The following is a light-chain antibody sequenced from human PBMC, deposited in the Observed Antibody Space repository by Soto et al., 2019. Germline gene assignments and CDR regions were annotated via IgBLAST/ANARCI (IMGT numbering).Light chain of an antibody. CDR3: QQYSSSSST. CDR2: GAS. Sequence: IVLTQSSGTLSLSPGERATLSCGASQSVTNNYLAWYQQKPGQTPRLLIYGASSRATGIPDRFSGSGSGADFTLTISRLEPEDFAVYYCQQYSSSSSTFGQGTKVDIK. V-gene: IGKV3-20*01. CDR1: QSVTNNY. J-gene: IGKJ1*01.